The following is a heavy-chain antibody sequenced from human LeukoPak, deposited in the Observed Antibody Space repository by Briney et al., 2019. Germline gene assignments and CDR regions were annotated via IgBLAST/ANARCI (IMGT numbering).Heavy chain of an antibody. J-gene: IGHJ3*02. CDR1: GGTFSSYA. Sequence: SVKVSCKASGGTFSSYAISWVRQAPGQGLGWMGGIIPIFGTANYAQKFQGRVTITADESTSTAYMELSSLRSEDTAVYYCARAGYQLLSNDAFDIWSQGTMVTVSS. D-gene: IGHD2-2*01. CDR3: ARAGYQLLSNDAFDI. CDR2: IIPIFGTA. V-gene: IGHV1-69*01.